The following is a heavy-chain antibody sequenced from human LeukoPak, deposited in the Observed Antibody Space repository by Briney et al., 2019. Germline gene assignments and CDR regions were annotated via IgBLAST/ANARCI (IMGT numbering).Heavy chain of an antibody. V-gene: IGHV4-34*01. D-gene: IGHD3-10*01. J-gene: IGHJ4*02. Sequence: SETLSLTCAVYGGSFSGYYWSWIRHPPGKGLERIGEINHSGSTNYNPSLKSRVTMSVDMSTRQISLKLSSVTAADTAVYYCARAVGGDGSGSLWGPGTLVTVSS. CDR1: GGSFSGYY. CDR3: ARAVGGDGSGSL. CDR2: INHSGST.